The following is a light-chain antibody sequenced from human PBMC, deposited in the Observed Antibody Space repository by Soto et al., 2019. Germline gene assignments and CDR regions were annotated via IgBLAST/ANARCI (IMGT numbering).Light chain of an antibody. J-gene: IGKJ1*01. V-gene: IGKV3-20*01. CDR1: PTFSNSF. Sequence: DIVLPQSPGTLSLSPGERATLSCRASPTFSNSFLSLFQQIPGQAPRLLIYGASMRATGIPDRFSGSGSGTEFTLTISSLQSEDFAVYYCQQYNNWPRKFGQGTKVDIK. CDR3: QQYNNWPRK. CDR2: GAS.